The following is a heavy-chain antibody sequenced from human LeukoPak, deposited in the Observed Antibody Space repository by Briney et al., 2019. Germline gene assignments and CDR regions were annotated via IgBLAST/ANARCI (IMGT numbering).Heavy chain of an antibody. D-gene: IGHD1-26*01. CDR3: ARHREYSGAIFDY. Sequence: PSETLSLTCTVSGGSISSSYWSWIRQPPGKGLEWIGYIYYTGNTNYNPSLKSRVTISVDTSKNQFSLKLRSVTAADTAVYYCARHREYSGAIFDYWGQGTLVTVSS. J-gene: IGHJ4*02. CDR2: IYYTGNT. V-gene: IGHV4-59*08. CDR1: GGSISSSY.